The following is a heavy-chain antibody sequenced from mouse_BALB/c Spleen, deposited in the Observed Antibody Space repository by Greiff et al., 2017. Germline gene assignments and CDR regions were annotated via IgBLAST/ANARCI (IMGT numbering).Heavy chain of an antibody. V-gene: IGHV5-15*02. J-gene: IGHJ2*01. CDR3: ARALLLRCMGFDY. CDR1: GFTFSDYG. Sequence: EVMLVESGGGLVQPGGSRKLSCAASGFTFSDYGMAWVRQAPGKGPEWVAFISNLAYSIYYADTVTGRFTISRENAKNTLYLEMSSLRSEDTAMYNCARALLLRCMGFDYWGQGTTLTVSS. CDR2: ISNLAYSI. D-gene: IGHD1-1*01.